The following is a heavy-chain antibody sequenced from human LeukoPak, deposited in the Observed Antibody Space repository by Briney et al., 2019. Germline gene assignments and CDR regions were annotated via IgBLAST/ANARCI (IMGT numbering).Heavy chain of an antibody. Sequence: SETLSLTCTVSGGSISSYYWSWIRQPAGKGLEWIGRIYTSGSTNYNPSIKSRVTMSVDTSKNQFSLKLSSVTAADTAVYYCARDSSGYYYGRYFDYWGQGTLVTVSS. V-gene: IGHV4-4*07. CDR1: GGSISSYY. J-gene: IGHJ4*02. CDR3: ARDSSGYYYGRYFDY. D-gene: IGHD3-22*01. CDR2: IYTSGST.